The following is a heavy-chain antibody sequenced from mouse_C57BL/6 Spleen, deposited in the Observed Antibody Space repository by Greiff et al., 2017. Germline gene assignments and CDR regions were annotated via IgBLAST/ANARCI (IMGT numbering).Heavy chain of an antibody. Sequence: QVQLQQPGAELVMPGASVKLSCKASGYTFTSYWMHWVKQRPGQGLEWIGEIDPSDSYTNYNQKFKGKSTLTVDKSSSTAYMQLSSRTSEDSAVYYFARGGGLRQVDNWGQGTTLTVSS. D-gene: IGHD2-2*01. V-gene: IGHV1-69*01. CDR1: GYTFTSYW. CDR3: ARGGGLRQVDN. J-gene: IGHJ2*01. CDR2: IDPSDSYT.